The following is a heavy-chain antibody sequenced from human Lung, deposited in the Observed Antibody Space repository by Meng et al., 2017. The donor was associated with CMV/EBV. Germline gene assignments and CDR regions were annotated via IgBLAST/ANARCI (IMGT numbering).Heavy chain of an antibody. Sequence: LXYTVSGGSISSSSYYWGWIRQPPGKGLEWIGSIYYSGSTYYNPSLKSRVTISVDTSKNQFSLKLSSVTAADTAVYYCARGVIASNYYYYGMGVWGQGXTVTVSS. D-gene: IGHD2/OR15-2a*01. CDR3: ARGVIASNYYYYGMGV. CDR2: IYYSGST. J-gene: IGHJ6*02. CDR1: GGSISSSSYY. V-gene: IGHV4-39*07.